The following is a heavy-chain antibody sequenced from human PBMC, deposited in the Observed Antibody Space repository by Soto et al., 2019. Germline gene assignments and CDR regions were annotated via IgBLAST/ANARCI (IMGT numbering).Heavy chain of an antibody. CDR1: GGSISSSSYY. CDR2: IYYSGST. Sequence: QLQLQESGPGLVKPSETLSLTCTVSGGSISSSSYYWGWIRQPPGKGLEWIGSIYYSGSTYYNPSLKSRVTISVDTSKTQCSLEMSSVTAADTAVYYCARRESVVVPAAMLWTKISWFDPWGQGTLVTVSS. J-gene: IGHJ5*02. CDR3: ARRESVVVPAAMLWTKISWFDP. D-gene: IGHD2-2*01. V-gene: IGHV4-39*01.